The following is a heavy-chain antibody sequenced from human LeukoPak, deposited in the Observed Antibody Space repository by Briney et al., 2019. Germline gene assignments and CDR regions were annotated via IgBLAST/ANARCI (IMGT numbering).Heavy chain of an antibody. CDR1: GFTFTSYA. V-gene: IGHV3-23*01. CDR3: AKDELSGWYSYYYMDV. J-gene: IGHJ6*03. CDR2: ISGSGGTT. Sequence: GGSLRLSCATSGFTFTSYALSWVRQAPGKGLEWVSSISGSGGTTYYAASVKGRFTISRDTSKNTLYLQMNSLRAEDTAVYYCAKDELSGWYSYYYMDVWGKGSTVTVSS. D-gene: IGHD6-19*01.